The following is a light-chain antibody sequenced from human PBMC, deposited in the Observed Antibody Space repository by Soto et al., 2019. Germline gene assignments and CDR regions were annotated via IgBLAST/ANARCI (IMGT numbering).Light chain of an antibody. J-gene: IGLJ3*02. Sequence: QSALTQPASVSGSPGQSITISCTGTSSDIGSYNLVSWYQHLPGKAPKLIIYEVTKRSSGVSNRFSGSKSGNTASLTISGLQAEDAADYYCCAYAGSATFVVFGGGTKLTVL. V-gene: IGLV2-23*02. CDR3: CAYAGSATFVV. CDR2: EVT. CDR1: SSDIGSYNL.